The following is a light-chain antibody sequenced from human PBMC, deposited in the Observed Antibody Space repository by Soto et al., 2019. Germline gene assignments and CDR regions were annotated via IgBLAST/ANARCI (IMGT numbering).Light chain of an antibody. V-gene: IGKV3-11*01. J-gene: IGKJ5*01. Sequence: EIVLTQSPATLSLFPGERATLSCRASQSVGGSLAWYQQKPGQAPRLLLYDTSSRATGIPARFSGSGSGTDFTLTISSLEPEDFGVYYCQQRSNWITFGQGTRLEIE. CDR2: DTS. CDR1: QSVGGS. CDR3: QQRSNWIT.